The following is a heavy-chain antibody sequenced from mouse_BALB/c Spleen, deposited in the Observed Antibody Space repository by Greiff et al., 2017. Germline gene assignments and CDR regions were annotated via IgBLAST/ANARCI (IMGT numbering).Heavy chain of an antibody. CDR2: ISCYNGAT. J-gene: IGHJ3*01. V-gene: IGHV1S34*01. CDR3: ARGEDWGPFAY. D-gene: IGHD4-1*01. Sequence: LVKTGASVTISCTASGYSFTGYYMHWVKQSPGKSLEWIGYISCYNGATSYNQKFKGKATFTVDTSSSTAYMQFNSLTSEDSAVYYCARGEDWGPFAYWGEGTLVTVSA. CDR1: GYSFTGYY.